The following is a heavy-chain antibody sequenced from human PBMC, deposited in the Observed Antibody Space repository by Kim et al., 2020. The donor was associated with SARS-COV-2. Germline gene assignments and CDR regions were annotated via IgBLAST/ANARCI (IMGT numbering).Heavy chain of an antibody. Sequence: ASVKVSCKASGYTFINYAMHWVRQAPGQRLEWMGWINADNGNTNYSQKFQGRVTIMRDTSASTAYMELSSLRSEDTAVYYCARGSMVTTFGMDVWGQGTTVTVSS. J-gene: IGHJ6*02. CDR3: ARGSMVTTFGMDV. CDR2: INADNGNT. V-gene: IGHV1-3*01. CDR1: GYTFINYA. D-gene: IGHD4-17*01.